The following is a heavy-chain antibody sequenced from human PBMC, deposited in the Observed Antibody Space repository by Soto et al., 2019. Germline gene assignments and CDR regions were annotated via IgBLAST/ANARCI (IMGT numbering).Heavy chain of an antibody. CDR3: ARIFNYEVWDNFRRAGYLDV. J-gene: IGHJ3*01. CDR1: GGSISSSDYY. V-gene: IGHV4-39*01. CDR2: INYNGGST. Sequence: SETLSLTCTVSGGSISSSDYYWGWIRQAPGKGLEWIGNINYNGGSTYYSTSLKSRVTISVDTSKNQFSLSLRSVTAADTGVDYCARIFNYEVWDNFRRAGYLDVWGQGTMVTVSS. D-gene: IGHD3-3*01.